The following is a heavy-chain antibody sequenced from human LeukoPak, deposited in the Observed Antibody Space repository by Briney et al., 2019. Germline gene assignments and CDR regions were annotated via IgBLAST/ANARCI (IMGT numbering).Heavy chain of an antibody. Sequence: PGGSLRLSCAASGFTFDDYGMSWVRQAPGKGLEWVSVIYTGGNTYYTDAVKGRFTISRHNSKNTLYLQMNNLRAEDTAVYYCARGGPATTIDYWGRGTLVTVSS. V-gene: IGHV3-53*04. J-gene: IGHJ4*02. CDR2: IYTGGNT. CDR1: GFTFDDYG. CDR3: ARGGPATTIDY. D-gene: IGHD1-1*01.